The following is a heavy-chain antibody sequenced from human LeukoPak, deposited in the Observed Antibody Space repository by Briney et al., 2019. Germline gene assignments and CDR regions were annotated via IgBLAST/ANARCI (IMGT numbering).Heavy chain of an antibody. CDR3: ARGHYYYYGMDV. CDR1: GGSFSGYY. J-gene: IGHJ6*02. Sequence: SETLSLTCAVYGGSFSGYYWSWIRQPPGKGLEWIGEINHSGSTNYNPSLKSRVTISVDTSKNQFSLKLSSVTAADTAVYYCARGHYYYYGMDVWGQGTLVTVSS. V-gene: IGHV4-34*01. CDR2: INHSGST.